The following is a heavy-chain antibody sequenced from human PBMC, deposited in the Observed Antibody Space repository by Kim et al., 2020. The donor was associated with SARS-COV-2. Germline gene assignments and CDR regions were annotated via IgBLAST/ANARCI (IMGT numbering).Heavy chain of an antibody. CDR1: GGSISSYY. D-gene: IGHD2-2*01. J-gene: IGHJ5*02. V-gene: IGHV4-59*13. CDR2: IHNSGST. Sequence: SETLSLTCTVTGGSISSYYWSWIRQPPGKGVEWIGYIHNSGSTNNNSSLKSRVTISIDTSKNQFSLKLSSVTAADTAVYYCARFGGTIAWGQGTLVTVSS. CDR3: ARFGGTIA.